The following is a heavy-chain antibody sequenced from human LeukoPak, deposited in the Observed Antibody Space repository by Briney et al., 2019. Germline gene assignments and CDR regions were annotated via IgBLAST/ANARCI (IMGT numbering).Heavy chain of an antibody. V-gene: IGHV3-48*04. CDR2: ITSGTNTA. D-gene: IGHD4-23*01. CDR3: ARPDYGGIDY. CDR1: GFTFSSYS. J-gene: IGHJ4*02. Sequence: GGSLRLSCAVSGFTFSSYSMNWVRQAPGKGLEWVAYITSGTNTAYYADSVEGRFTISRDNAKNSLYLQMNSLRAEDTAVYYCARPDYGGIDYWGQGTLVTVSS.